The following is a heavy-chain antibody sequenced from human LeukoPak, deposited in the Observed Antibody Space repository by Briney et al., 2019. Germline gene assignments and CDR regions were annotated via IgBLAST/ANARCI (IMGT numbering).Heavy chain of an antibody. Sequence: GGSLRLSCAASGFTFSSYGMHWVRQAPGKGLEWVAVIWYDGSNKYYADSVKGRFTISRDNSKNTLYLQMNSLRAEDTAVYYCAKLTAMVSIDYWGQGTLVTVSS. CDR3: AKLTAMVSIDY. CDR1: GFTFSSYG. CDR2: IWYDGSNK. D-gene: IGHD5-18*01. J-gene: IGHJ4*02. V-gene: IGHV3-33*08.